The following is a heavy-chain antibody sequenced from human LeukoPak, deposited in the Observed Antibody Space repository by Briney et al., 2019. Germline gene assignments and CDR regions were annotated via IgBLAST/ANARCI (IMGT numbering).Heavy chain of an antibody. Sequence: SETLSLTCAVYGGSFSGYYWSWIRQPPGKGLEWIGEINHSGSTNYNPSLKSRVTISVDTSKNQFSLKLSSVTAADTAVYYCASPRADRSTWYAVDYWGQGTLVTVSS. J-gene: IGHJ4*02. V-gene: IGHV4-34*01. CDR3: ASPRADRSTWYAVDY. CDR2: INHSGST. CDR1: GGSFSGYY. D-gene: IGHD2/OR15-2a*01.